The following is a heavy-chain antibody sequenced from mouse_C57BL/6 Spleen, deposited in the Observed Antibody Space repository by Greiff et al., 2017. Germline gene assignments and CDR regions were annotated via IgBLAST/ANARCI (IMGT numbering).Heavy chain of an antibody. V-gene: IGHV1-63*01. D-gene: IGHD4-1*01. CDR3: ARMGRGGFDY. CDR1: GYTFTNYW. CDR2: IYPGGGYT. J-gene: IGHJ2*01. Sequence: QVQLKESGAELVRPGTSVKMSCTASGYTFTNYWIGWAKQRPGHGLEWIGDIYPGGGYTNYNGKFKGKATLTADKSSSTAYMQFSSLTSEDSAIYYCARMGRGGFDYWGQGTTLTVSS.